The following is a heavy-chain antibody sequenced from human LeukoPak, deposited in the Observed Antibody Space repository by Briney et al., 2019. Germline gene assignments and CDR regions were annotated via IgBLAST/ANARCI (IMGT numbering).Heavy chain of an antibody. J-gene: IGHJ4*02. V-gene: IGHV4-4*02. CDR3: SRKSGPLCPFGY. D-gene: IGHD1-26*01. CDR2: ISLAVQT. Sequence: SSDTLSLTCGVSGDSISGTNWWSWVRQPPGQGLEWIGEISLAVQTNYNPSLDDRVTMSLGKSSNHLSLHLTSVTAADKATYFCSRKSGPLCPFGYWGQGTLVIVSS. CDR1: GDSISGTNW.